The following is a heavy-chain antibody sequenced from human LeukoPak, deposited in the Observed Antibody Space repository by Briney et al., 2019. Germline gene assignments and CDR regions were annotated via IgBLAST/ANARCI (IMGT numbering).Heavy chain of an antibody. CDR1: GITFSKAW. V-gene: IGHV3-15*01. D-gene: IGHD3-22*01. Sequence: GGSLRLSCAASGITFSKAWMSWVRQAPGKGLGWVGRIKSKTDGGTTDYAAPVKGRFTISRDDSKNTLYLQMNSLKAEDAAVYYCTTGQGYYYDSSGPIDYWGQGTLVTVSS. J-gene: IGHJ4*02. CDR3: TTGQGYYYDSSGPIDY. CDR2: IKSKTDGGTT.